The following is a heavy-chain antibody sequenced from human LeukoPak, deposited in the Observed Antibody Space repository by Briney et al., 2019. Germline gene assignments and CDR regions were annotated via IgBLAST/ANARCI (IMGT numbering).Heavy chain of an antibody. V-gene: IGHV3-23*01. CDR1: GFTFSSYA. CDR3: AQGSTMVQGVIIPNYYYYYMDV. D-gene: IGHD3-10*01. Sequence: GGSLRLSCAASGFTFSSYAMSGVRQAPGEGVGCGSAISGSGDSTYYADSVKGRFTISRDNPKNTLYLQMNSLRAEDTAVYYCAQGSTMVQGVIIPNYYYYYMDVWGKGTTVTVSS. CDR2: ISGSGDST. J-gene: IGHJ6*03.